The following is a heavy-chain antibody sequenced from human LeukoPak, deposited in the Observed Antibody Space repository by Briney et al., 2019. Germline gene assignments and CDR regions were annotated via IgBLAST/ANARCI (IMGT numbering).Heavy chain of an antibody. D-gene: IGHD2-2*01. CDR2: ISYDGSNK. Sequence: GGSLRLSCVASGFTFTSDGMHWVRQAPGKGLEWMAVISYDGSNKYYADSVKGRFTISKDNSKNTLYLQMNSLRAEDTAVYYCAKDRGIVVVPAAMQVDYWGQGTLVTVSS. V-gene: IGHV3-30*18. CDR3: AKDRGIVVVPAAMQVDY. CDR1: GFTFTSDG. J-gene: IGHJ4*02.